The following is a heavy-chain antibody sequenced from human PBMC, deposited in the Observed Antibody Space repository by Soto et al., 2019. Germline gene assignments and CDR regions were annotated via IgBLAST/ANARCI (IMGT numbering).Heavy chain of an antibody. J-gene: IGHJ4*02. D-gene: IGHD3-10*01. V-gene: IGHV5-51*01. CDR3: ASYRGGRPDKQFDY. CDR1: GYXFTSYC. CDR2: IYPGASDT. Sequence: LKISCKVSGYXFTSYCNGWVRQMPGKGLEWMGIIYPGASDTRYSPSFQGQVTISADKSISTAYLQWSSMKASDTAMYYCASYRGGRPDKQFDYWGQGTLVTVSS.